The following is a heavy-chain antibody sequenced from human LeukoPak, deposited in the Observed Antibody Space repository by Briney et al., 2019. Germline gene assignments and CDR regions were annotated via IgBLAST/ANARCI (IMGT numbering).Heavy chain of an antibody. CDR2: IYYSGST. J-gene: IGHJ3*02. V-gene: IGHV4-31*03. CDR3: ARAMTYYDFWSGYSPDAFDI. Sequence: SETLSLTCTVSGGSISSGGYYWSWIRQHPGKGLEWIGYIYYSGSTYYNPSLKSRVTISVDTSKNQFSLKLSSVTAADMAAYYCARAMTYYDFWSGYSPDAFDIWGQGTMVTVSS. D-gene: IGHD3-3*01. CDR1: GGSISSGGYY.